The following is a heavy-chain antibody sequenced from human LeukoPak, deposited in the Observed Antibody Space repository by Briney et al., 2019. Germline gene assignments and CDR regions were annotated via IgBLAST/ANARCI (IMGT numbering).Heavy chain of an antibody. V-gene: IGHV4-31*03. CDR3: AVKVAATGFY. CDR2: MSYSGNT. J-gene: IGHJ4*02. Sequence: SETLSLTCTVSGGXISSGGHHWSWIRQHPGRGLEWFGHMSYSGNTKYNASLKSRVTISLDTSKNQFSLKLNSVTAADTAIYYCAVKVAATGFYWGQGTLVTVSS. CDR1: GGXISSGGHH. D-gene: IGHD6-13*01.